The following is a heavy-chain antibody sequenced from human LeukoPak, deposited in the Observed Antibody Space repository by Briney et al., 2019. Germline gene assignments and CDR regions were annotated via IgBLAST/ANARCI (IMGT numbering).Heavy chain of an antibody. CDR2: IYYSGST. Sequence: SETLSLTCTVSGGSISSGDYYWSWIRQPPGKGLEWIGYIYYSGSTYYNPSLKSRVTISVDTSKNQFSLKLSSVTAADTAVYYCARVRRCSSTSCHQDAFDIWGQGTMVTVSS. V-gene: IGHV4-30-4*01. D-gene: IGHD2-2*01. CDR1: GGSISSGDYY. CDR3: ARVRRCSSTSCHQDAFDI. J-gene: IGHJ3*02.